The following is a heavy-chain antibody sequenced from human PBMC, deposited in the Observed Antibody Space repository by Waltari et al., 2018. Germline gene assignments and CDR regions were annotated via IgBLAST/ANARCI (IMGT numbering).Heavy chain of an antibody. Sequence: QVQLQESGPGLVKPSQTLSLTCTVSGGSISSGSYYWSWIRQPAGKGLEWIGYIYTSGSTNYNPSLKSRVTISVDTSKNQFSLKLSSVTAADTAVYYCARLFRGSSSQYYYYYMDVWGKGTTVTISS. CDR1: GGSISSGSYY. J-gene: IGHJ6*03. CDR2: IYTSGST. V-gene: IGHV4-61*09. CDR3: ARLFRGSSSQYYYYYMDV. D-gene: IGHD6-13*01.